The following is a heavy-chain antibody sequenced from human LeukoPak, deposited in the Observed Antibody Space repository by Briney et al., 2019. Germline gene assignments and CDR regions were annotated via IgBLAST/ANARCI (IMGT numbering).Heavy chain of an antibody. Sequence: GGSLRLSCAASGFTFDNYAMTWVRQAPGKGLEWVSAIRVSGGYTYYADSVQGRFIISRDKSRNTVSLQIDSLRGDGTALYYCARVAGSYSIRPFDFWGQGTVVLVSS. J-gene: IGHJ4*02. V-gene: IGHV3-23*01. CDR3: ARVAGSYSIRPFDF. CDR1: GFTFDNYA. D-gene: IGHD1-26*01. CDR2: IRVSGGYT.